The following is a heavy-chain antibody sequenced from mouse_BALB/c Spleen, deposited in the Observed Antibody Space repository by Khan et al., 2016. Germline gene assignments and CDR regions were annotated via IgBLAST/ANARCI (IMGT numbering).Heavy chain of an antibody. CDR2: VNPNNGGT. J-gene: IGHJ2*01. CDR1: GYSFTGYY. V-gene: IGHV1-26*01. D-gene: IGHD2-1*01. CDR3: ARMGGHYVG. Sequence: VQLKESGPDLVKPGASVNISCKASGYSFTGYYMHWVKESHGKSLEWIGRVNPNNGGTSFNQKFKGKAILTVDKSSSIAYMELRSLTSEDSAVYYWARMGGHYVGWGQGTTLTVPS.